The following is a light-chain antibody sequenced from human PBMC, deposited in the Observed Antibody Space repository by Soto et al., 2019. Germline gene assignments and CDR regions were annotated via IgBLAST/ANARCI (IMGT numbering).Light chain of an antibody. J-gene: IGKJ1*01. CDR2: AAS. V-gene: IGKV1-17*01. Sequence: DIQMTQSPSSLSASVGDRVPITCRARQDIRSDLGWFQQRPGRAPERLIYAASRLESGVPSRLSGSGSVTEFTLTISSLLREDVATYYCLKHRRYPRPFGHGTKVEIK. CDR1: QDIRSD. CDR3: LKHRRYPRP.